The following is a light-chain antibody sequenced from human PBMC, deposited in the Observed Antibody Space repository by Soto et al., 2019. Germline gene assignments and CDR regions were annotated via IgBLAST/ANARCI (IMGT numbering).Light chain of an antibody. CDR3: NSYTSSSTHYV. V-gene: IGLV2-14*01. CDR2: EVS. Sequence: QAVVTQPASVSGSPGQSITISCTGTSSDVGGYNYVSWYQQHPGKAPKLIIFEVSNRPSGVSNRFSGSKSGNTASLTISGLQAEDEADYYCNSYTSSSTHYVFGTGTKLTVL. J-gene: IGLJ1*01. CDR1: SSDVGGYNY.